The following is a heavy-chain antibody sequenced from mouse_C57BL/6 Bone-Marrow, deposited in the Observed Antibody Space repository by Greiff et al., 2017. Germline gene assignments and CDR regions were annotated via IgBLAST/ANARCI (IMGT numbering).Heavy chain of an antibody. Sequence: EVKLMESGGGLVQPGGSLKLSCAASGFTFSDYGMAWVRQAPRKGPEWVAFISNLAYSIYYADTVTGRFTISRENAKNTLYLEMSSLRSEDTAMYYCARLGGYDVAYWGQGTLVTVSA. CDR2: ISNLAYSI. CDR1: GFTFSDYG. CDR3: ARLGGYDVAY. D-gene: IGHD2-2*01. V-gene: IGHV5-15*01. J-gene: IGHJ3*01.